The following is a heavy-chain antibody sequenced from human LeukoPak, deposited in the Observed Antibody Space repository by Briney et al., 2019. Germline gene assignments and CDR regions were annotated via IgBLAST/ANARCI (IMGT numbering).Heavy chain of an antibody. J-gene: IGHJ4*02. D-gene: IGHD6-25*01. CDR3: ARGSRWAASKAFDY. Sequence: SETLSLTCAVYGGSFSGYYWSWIRQPPGKGLEWIGEINHSGSTNYNPSLKSRVTISVDTSKNQFSLKLSSVTAADTAVYCCARGSRWAASKAFDYWGQGTLVTVSS. CDR2: INHSGST. V-gene: IGHV4-34*01. CDR1: GGSFSGYY.